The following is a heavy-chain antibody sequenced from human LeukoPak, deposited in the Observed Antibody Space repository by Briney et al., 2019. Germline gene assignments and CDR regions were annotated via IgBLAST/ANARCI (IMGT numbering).Heavy chain of an antibody. CDR2: ISGGGVST. J-gene: IGHJ4*02. CDR1: GFTSSSYG. Sequence: GGSLRLSCAASGFTSSSYGMSWVRQAPGKGLEWVSAISGGGVSTYYADSVKGRFTISRDNSRNTLYLQMNSLRAEDTAVYYCAKDSSVLTVWGQGTLVTVSS. D-gene: IGHD3-16*01. V-gene: IGHV3-23*01. CDR3: AKDSSVLTV.